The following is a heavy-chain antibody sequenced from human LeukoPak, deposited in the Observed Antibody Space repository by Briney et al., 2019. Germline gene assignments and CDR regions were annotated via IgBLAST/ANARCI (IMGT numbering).Heavy chain of an antibody. CDR3: ARRAPRYSYAFDP. J-gene: IGHJ5*02. CDR1: GGSISSYY. V-gene: IGHV4-4*09. D-gene: IGHD5-18*01. Sequence: SETLSLTCTVSGGSISSYYWSWIRQPPGKGLEWIGYIYTSGSTNYNPSLKSRVTISVDTSKNQFSLKLSSVTAADTAVYYCARRAPRYSYAFDPWGQGTLVTVSS. CDR2: IYTSGST.